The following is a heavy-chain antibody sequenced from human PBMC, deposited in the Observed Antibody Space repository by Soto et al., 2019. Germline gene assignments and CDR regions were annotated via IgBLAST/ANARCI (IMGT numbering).Heavy chain of an antibody. CDR3: ARPRQWLVDFDY. V-gene: IGHV4-39*01. D-gene: IGHD6-19*01. J-gene: IGHJ4*02. CDR2: IYYSGST. CDR1: GGSVSSGSYY. Sequence: SATLSLTCTVSGGSVSSGSYYWSWIRQPPGKGLEWIGYIYYSGSTYYNPSLKSRVTISVDTSKNQFSLKLSSVTAADTAVYYCARPRQWLVDFDYWGQGTLVTVSS.